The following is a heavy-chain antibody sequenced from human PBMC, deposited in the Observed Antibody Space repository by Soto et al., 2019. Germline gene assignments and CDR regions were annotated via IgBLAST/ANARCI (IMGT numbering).Heavy chain of an antibody. Sequence: QVQLQESGPGLVKPSETLSLTCTVSGASISTYYWGWIRQPPGKGLEWIGYVYYMGSTNYNPSLKSRVTISVDTSKNHFSLKLSSVTAADTAIYYCARHSLYDWDPEEADCWGQGTLVTVSS. CDR1: GASISTYY. CDR2: VYYMGST. D-gene: IGHD3-16*01. J-gene: IGHJ4*02. CDR3: ARHSLYDWDPEEADC. V-gene: IGHV4-59*08.